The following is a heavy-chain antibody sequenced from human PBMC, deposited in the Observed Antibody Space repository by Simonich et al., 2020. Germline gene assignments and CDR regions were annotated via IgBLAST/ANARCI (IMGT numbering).Heavy chain of an antibody. CDR3: ARGKGWKNAFDI. V-gene: IGHV4-34*01. Sequence: QVQLQQWGAGLLNPSETLSLTCAVYGGSFSGYYWSWIRQPPGKGLEWIGEINHSGSTNYNPSLKSRCTISVDTSKNQFSLKLSSVTAADTAVYYCARGKGWKNAFDIWGQGTMVTVSS. J-gene: IGHJ3*02. CDR1: GGSFSGYY. CDR2: INHSGST. D-gene: IGHD1-1*01.